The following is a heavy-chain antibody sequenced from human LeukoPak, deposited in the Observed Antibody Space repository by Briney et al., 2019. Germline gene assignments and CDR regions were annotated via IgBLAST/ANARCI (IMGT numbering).Heavy chain of an antibody. CDR1: GYTFTSYD. CDR2: INPNSGGT. D-gene: IGHD3-22*01. V-gene: IGHV1-2*02. Sequence: ASVKVSCKASGYTFTSYDINWVRQATGQGLGWMGWINPNSGGTNYAQKFQGRVTMTRDTSISTAYMELSRLRSDDTAVYYCASSRYYDSSGYPDYWGQGTLVTVSS. J-gene: IGHJ4*02. CDR3: ASSRYYDSSGYPDY.